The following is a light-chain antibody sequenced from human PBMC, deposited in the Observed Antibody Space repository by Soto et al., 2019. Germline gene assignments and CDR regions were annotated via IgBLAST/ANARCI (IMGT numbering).Light chain of an antibody. CDR3: QQRHMWPIT. CDR2: DAY. J-gene: IGKJ5*01. CDR1: QSVSSN. V-gene: IGKV3-11*01. Sequence: EIVLTQSPDTLSLSPGERATLSCRASQSVSSNLAWYQQKPGQAPRLLIYDAYNRATGIPPRFSGSGSGTDFTLTISSLEPEDSAVYYCQQRHMWPITFGQGTRLEI.